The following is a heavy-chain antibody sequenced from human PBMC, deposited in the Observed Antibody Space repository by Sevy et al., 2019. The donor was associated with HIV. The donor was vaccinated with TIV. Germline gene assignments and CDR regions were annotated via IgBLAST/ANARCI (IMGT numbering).Heavy chain of an antibody. J-gene: IGHJ6*02. CDR2: IYSGGST. CDR1: GFTVSSNY. Sequence: GGSLRLSCAASGFTVSSNYMSWVRQAPGKGLEWVSVIYSGGSTYYADSVKGRFAISRDNSKNTLYLQMNSLRAEDTAVYYCAGSPRHYYGMDVWGQGTTVTVSS. V-gene: IGHV3-66*01. CDR3: AGSPRHYYGMDV.